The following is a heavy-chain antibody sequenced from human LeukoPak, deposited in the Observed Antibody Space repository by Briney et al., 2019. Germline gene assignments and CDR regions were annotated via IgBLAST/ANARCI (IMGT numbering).Heavy chain of an antibody. CDR2: ISPSGRT. CDR1: GDSISTSNFY. V-gene: IGHV4-39*07. Sequence: PSETLSLTCTVSGDSISTSNFYWGWVRQPPGKGLEWIASISPSGRTYSNPSLTGRFSISVDTSKNQFSLKLSSVTAADTAVYYCARDLYYYDSSGYYYKDYWGQGTLVTVSS. CDR3: ARDLYYYDSSGYYYKDY. D-gene: IGHD3-22*01. J-gene: IGHJ4*02.